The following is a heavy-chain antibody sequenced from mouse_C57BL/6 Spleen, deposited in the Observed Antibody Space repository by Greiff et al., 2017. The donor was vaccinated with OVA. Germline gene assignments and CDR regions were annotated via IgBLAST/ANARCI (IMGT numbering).Heavy chain of an antibody. CDR1: GYTFTSYW. V-gene: IGHV1-50*01. Sequence: VQLQQPGAELVKPGASVKLSCKASGYTFTSYWMQWVKQRPGQGLEWIGEIDPSDSYTNYNQKFKGKATLTVDTSSSTAYMQLSSLTSEDSAVYYCARGITSLLDYWGQGTTLTVSS. CDR3: ARGITSLLDY. CDR2: IDPSDSYT. D-gene: IGHD1-1*01. J-gene: IGHJ2*01.